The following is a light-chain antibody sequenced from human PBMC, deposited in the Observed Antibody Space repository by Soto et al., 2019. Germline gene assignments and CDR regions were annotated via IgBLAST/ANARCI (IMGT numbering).Light chain of an antibody. CDR1: QDISNY. CDR3: QQYENLPT. Sequence: DIQLTQSPSSLSAYVGDRVTLTCQASQDISNYLNWYQQKPGRAPKLLIYDASNLEAGVPSRFRGSGSGTDFTFTISRLQPVDIATYYCQQYENLPTFGQGTRLEI. J-gene: IGKJ5*01. CDR2: DAS. V-gene: IGKV1-33*01.